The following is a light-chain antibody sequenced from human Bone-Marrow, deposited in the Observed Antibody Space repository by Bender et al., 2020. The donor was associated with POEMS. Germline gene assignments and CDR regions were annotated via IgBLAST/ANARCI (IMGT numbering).Light chain of an antibody. CDR3: CSYGPGVV. CDR1: SSDVGGYDY. CDR2: EDN. J-gene: IGLJ2*01. Sequence: QSVLTQPASVSGSPGQSISISCTGTSSDVGGYDYVSWYQQHPGKAPKLMIYEDNKRPSGVSNRFSGSKSGNTASLTISGLQAEDEADYYCCSYGPGVVFGGGTKLTVL. V-gene: IGLV2-14*01.